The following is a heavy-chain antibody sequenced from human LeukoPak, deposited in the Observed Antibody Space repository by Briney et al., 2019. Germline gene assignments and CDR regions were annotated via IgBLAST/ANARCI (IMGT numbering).Heavy chain of an antibody. CDR3: ARHYNYDSGGDPFDF. Sequence: SGTLSLTCTVSGGSISSSYWSWIRQPPGKGLECIGYIYYSGDTNYNPSLKSRVSMSLDTSKNQLSLKLSSVTAADTAVYYCARHYNYDSGGDPFDFWGQGTLVTVSP. J-gene: IGHJ4*02. CDR1: GGSISSSY. V-gene: IGHV4-59*08. CDR2: IYYSGDT. D-gene: IGHD3-22*01.